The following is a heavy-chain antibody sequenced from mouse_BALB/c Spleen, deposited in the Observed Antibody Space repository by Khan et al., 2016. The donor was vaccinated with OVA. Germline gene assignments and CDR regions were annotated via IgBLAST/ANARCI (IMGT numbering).Heavy chain of an antibody. CDR2: ILPGSGSR. CDR3: ARVNYGSRDYFDY. D-gene: IGHD1-1*01. CDR1: GYTFSGYW. Sequence: QVRLQQSGAELMKPGASVKISCKATGYTFSGYWLEWVKQRPGHGLEWIGEILPGSGSRNYNEKFKGKATFTADISSKTTYMQRSSLTSEDSAVYYYARVNYGSRDYFDYWGQGTTLTVSS. J-gene: IGHJ2*01. V-gene: IGHV1-9*01.